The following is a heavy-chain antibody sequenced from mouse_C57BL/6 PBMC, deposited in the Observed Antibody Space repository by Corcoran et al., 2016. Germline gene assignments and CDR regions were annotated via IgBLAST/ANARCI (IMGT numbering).Heavy chain of an antibody. CDR1: GYTFTTYG. J-gene: IGHJ4*01. Sequence: QIQLVQSGPELKKPGETVKISCKASGYTFTTYGMSWVKQAPGKGLKWMGWINTYSGVPTYADDFKGRFAFSLETSASTAYLQINNLKNEDTATYCWARGDGYYQISMDYWGQGTSVTVSS. CDR2: INTYSGVP. V-gene: IGHV9-3*01. CDR3: ARGDGYYQISMDY. D-gene: IGHD2-3*01.